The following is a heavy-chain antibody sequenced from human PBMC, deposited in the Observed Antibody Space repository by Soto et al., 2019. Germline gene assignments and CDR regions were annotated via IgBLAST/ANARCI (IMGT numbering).Heavy chain of an antibody. V-gene: IGHV4-31*03. CDR1: GASISSGDYY. CDR3: ASIYDSSGYYYGNNWFDP. Sequence: QVQLQESGPGLVKPSQTLSPTCSVSGASISSGDYYWSWIRQHPGKGLEWIGYIYDSGSTYYNPSLKCRVTSSVDTSKNQFSLKLSSGTAADTAVYYCASIYDSSGYYYGNNWFDPWGQGTLVTVSS. CDR2: IYDSGST. J-gene: IGHJ5*02. D-gene: IGHD3-22*01.